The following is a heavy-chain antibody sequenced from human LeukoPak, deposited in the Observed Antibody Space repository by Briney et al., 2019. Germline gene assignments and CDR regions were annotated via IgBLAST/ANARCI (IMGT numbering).Heavy chain of an antibody. V-gene: IGHV3-21*04. J-gene: IGHJ4*02. D-gene: IGHD3-3*01. CDR1: GFTFSSYS. CDR3: AKLFYLWRDAADH. CDR2: ISSSSSYI. Sequence: GGSLRLSCAASGFTFSSYSMNWVRQAPGKGLEWVSSISSSSSYIYYADSVKGRFTISRDNSKNTLYLQMNSLRAEDTAVYYCAKLFYLWRDAADHWGQGTLVTVSS.